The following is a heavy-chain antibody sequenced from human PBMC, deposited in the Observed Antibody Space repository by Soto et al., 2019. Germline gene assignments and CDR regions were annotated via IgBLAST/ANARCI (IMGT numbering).Heavy chain of an antibody. CDR1: VYTFTTYY. D-gene: IGHD3-22*01. CDR3: ARGLIYDSSGYYFDY. J-gene: IGHJ4*02. V-gene: IGHV1-46*01. Sequence: ASVKVSCKASVYTFTTYYMQWVRQAPGQGLEWMGIINPSGGSTRYAQKFQGRVTMTRDTSTSTVYMELSSLKSEDTAVYYCARGLIYDSSGYYFDYWGQGTLVTVSS. CDR2: INPSGGST.